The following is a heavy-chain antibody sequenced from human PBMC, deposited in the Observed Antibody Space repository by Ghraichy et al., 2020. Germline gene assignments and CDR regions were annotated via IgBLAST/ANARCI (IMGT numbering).Heavy chain of an antibody. CDR2: INGDGSST. J-gene: IGHJ6*02. CDR3: ATNKVYDMDV. Sequence: GGALRLSCAASGFTITNYWMHWVRQAPGKGLVWVSRINGDGSSTTYADSVKGRFTISRDNAKNTLYLQMNSLRVEDTAVYYCATNKVYDMDVWGQGTTVTVSS. D-gene: IGHD2/OR15-2a*01. CDR1: GFTITNYW. V-gene: IGHV3-74*01.